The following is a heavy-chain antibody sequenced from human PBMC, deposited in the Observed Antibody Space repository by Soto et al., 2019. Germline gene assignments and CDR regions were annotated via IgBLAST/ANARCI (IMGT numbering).Heavy chain of an antibody. Sequence: PGGSLRLSCAASGFTFSSYSMNWVRQAPGKGLEWVSSISGSSSSIYYADSVKGRFTISRDNSKNTLYLQMNSLRAEDTAVYYCAKDRPSGFLEWLPRYYFDYWGQGTLVTVSS. CDR2: ISGSSSSI. D-gene: IGHD3-3*01. V-gene: IGHV3-23*01. CDR3: AKDRPSGFLEWLPRYYFDY. J-gene: IGHJ4*02. CDR1: GFTFSSYS.